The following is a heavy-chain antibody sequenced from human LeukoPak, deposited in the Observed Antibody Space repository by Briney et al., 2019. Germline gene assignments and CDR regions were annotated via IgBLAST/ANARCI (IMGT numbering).Heavy chain of an antibody. CDR2: IYYSGST. CDR1: GVSISSYY. Sequence: PSETLSLTCTVSGVSISSYYWSWIRQPPGKGLEWIGYIYYSGSTNYNPSLKSRVTISVDTSKNQFSLKLSSVTAADTAVYYCARGGDNSLDSSYHRPFDYWGQGTLVTVSS. V-gene: IGHV4-59*12. CDR3: ARGGDNSLDSSYHRPFDY. D-gene: IGHD6-6*01. J-gene: IGHJ4*02.